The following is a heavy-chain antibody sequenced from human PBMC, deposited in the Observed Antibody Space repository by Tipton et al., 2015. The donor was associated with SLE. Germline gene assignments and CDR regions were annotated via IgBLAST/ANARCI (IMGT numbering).Heavy chain of an antibody. V-gene: IGHV4-34*01. Sequence: TLSLTCSVHGASFTNYYWAWIRQPPGKGLEWIGEMKHGGDTDYNPSLKSRVTLSLDTSKSQFSLKMMSMSAADTAVYYCAKEGDGSANYHYHGEYLWGQGTTVTVSA. CDR2: MKHGGDT. CDR1: GASFTNYY. J-gene: IGHJ6*01. CDR3: AKEGDGSANYHYHGEYL. D-gene: IGHD2-15*01.